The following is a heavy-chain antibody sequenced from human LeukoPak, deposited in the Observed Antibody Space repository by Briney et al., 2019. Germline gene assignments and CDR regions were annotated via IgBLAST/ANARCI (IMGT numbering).Heavy chain of an antibody. CDR3: ARDISSTKFDY. CDR2: IYYSGST. CDR1: GGSISSGGYY. D-gene: IGHD2-2*01. Sequence: NPSQTLSLTCTVSGGSISSGGYYWSWIRQHPGKGLEWIGYIYYSGSTYYNPSLKSRVTISVDTSKNQSSLKLSSVTAADTAVYYCARDISSTKFDYWGQGTLVTVSS. V-gene: IGHV4-31*03. J-gene: IGHJ4*02.